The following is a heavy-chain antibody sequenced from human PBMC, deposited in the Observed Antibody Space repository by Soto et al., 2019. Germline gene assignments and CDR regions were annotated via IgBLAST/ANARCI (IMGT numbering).Heavy chain of an antibody. J-gene: IGHJ4*02. CDR1: GFIFRNYG. V-gene: IGHV3-33*01. CDR3: ARVYGKMVAVPPDF. CDR2: IWYDGNHE. D-gene: IGHD3-10*01. Sequence: GGSLRLCCAASGFIFRNYGLHWVRQAPGKGLEWVATIWYDGNHEVYADSVKGRFSISRDNSNGTLYLQMTSLSAEDTAIYYCARVYGKMVAVPPDFWGQGTLVTVSS.